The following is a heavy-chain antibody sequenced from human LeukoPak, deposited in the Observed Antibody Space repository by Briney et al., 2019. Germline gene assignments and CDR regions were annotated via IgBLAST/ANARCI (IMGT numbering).Heavy chain of an antibody. CDR2: INSDGSST. Sequence: PGGSLRLSCAASSFTFSNYWMYWVRQAPGKGLVWVSRINSDGSSTTYADSVKGRFTISRDNAKNTLYLQMNSLRAEDSAVYYCTRSITGGDYIYAFDIWGQGTRLTVSS. V-gene: IGHV3-74*01. D-gene: IGHD2-21*02. J-gene: IGHJ3*02. CDR1: SFTFSNYW. CDR3: TRSITGGDYIYAFDI.